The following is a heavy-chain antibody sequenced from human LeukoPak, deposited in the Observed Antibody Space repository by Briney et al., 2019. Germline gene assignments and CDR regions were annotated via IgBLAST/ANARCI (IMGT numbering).Heavy chain of an antibody. CDR1: GFNFSDYG. J-gene: IGHJ4*02. V-gene: IGHV3-21*04. CDR2: IGSSGSSGSD. D-gene: IGHD3-22*01. CDR3: AKAGYYDSSGYLFDY. Sequence: GGSLRLSCAASGFNFSDYGMNWVRLAPGKGLEWVSSIGSSGSSGSDIHYADSVKGRFTISRDNSKNTLYLQMNSLRAEDTAVYYCAKAGYYDSSGYLFDYWGQGTLVTVSS.